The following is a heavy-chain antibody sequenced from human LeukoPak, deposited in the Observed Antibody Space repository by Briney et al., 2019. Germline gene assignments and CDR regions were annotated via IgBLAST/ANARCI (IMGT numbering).Heavy chain of an antibody. CDR1: DGSISSGGYY. CDR2: IYYSGST. CDR3: ASQTAVRLGYFDY. V-gene: IGHV4-30-4*08. D-gene: IGHD3-16*01. Sequence: SETLSLTCTVSDGSISSGGYYWSWIRQHPGKGLEWIGYIYYSGSTYYNPSLKSRVTISVDTSKNQFSLKLSSVTAADTAVYYCASQTAVRLGYFDYWGQGTLVTVSS. J-gene: IGHJ4*02.